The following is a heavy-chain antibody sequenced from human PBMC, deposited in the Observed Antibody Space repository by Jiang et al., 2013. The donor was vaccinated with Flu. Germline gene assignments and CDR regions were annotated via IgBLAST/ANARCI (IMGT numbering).Heavy chain of an antibody. CDR1: SSYS. CDR2: ISSSSSYI. J-gene: IGHJ3*02. Sequence: SSYSMNVGSADGSEGRGVEWVSSISSSSSYIYYADSVKGRFTISRDNAKNSLYLQMNSLRAEDTAVYYCARADAFDIWGQGTMVTVSS. CDR3: ARADAFDI. V-gene: IGHV3-21*01.